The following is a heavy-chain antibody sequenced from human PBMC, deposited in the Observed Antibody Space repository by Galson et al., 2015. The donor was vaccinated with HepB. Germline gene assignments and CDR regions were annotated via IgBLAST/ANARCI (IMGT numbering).Heavy chain of an antibody. J-gene: IGHJ3*02. CDR2: ISYDGSNK. D-gene: IGHD3-16*01. V-gene: IGHV3-30*03. Sequence: SLRLSCAASGFTFSSYGMHWVRQAPGKGLEWVAVISYDGSNKYYADSVKGRFTISRDNSKNTLYLQMNSLRAEDTAVYYCARVSSLLYDYVWGSSPRGAFDIWGQGTMVTVSS. CDR3: ARVSSLLYDYVWGSSPRGAFDI. CDR1: GFTFSSYG.